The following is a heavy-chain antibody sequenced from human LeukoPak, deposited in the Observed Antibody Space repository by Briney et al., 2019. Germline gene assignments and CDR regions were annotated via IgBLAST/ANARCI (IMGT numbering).Heavy chain of an antibody. CDR3: AKVMPPGRIRFYSYYMDV. J-gene: IGHJ6*03. Sequence: PGGSLRLSCAASGISFSGYGMHWVRQAPGKGLEWVAFIRYDGSNEYYADSVKGRFTISRDKSKNTLSLQMNGLRVEDTAVYYCAKVMPPGRIRFYSYYMDVWGKGTTVTVS. D-gene: IGHD2-15*01. CDR1: GISFSGYG. V-gene: IGHV3-30*02. CDR2: IRYDGSNE.